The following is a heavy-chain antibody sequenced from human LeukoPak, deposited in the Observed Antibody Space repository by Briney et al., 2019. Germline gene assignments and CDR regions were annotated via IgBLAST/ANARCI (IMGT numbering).Heavy chain of an antibody. CDR2: LTDSGGTT. CDR3: AKKRDAFDI. D-gene: IGHD5-24*01. CDR1: GFTFSSYA. J-gene: IGHJ3*02. Sequence: GGSLRPSCVASGFTFSSYAMGWVRQAPGKRPEWVSSLTDSGGTTYYVDSVKGRFTISRDNSKNTLYLHMNSLRAEDTAMYYCAKKRDAFDIWGQGTVVAVSS. V-gene: IGHV3-23*01.